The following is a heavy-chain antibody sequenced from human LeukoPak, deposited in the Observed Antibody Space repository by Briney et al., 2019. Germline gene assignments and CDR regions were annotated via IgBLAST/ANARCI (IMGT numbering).Heavy chain of an antibody. Sequence: ASVKVSCKASGYTFTSYDINWVRQATGQGLEWMGWMNPNSGNTGYAQKFQGRVTITRNTSISTAYMELSSLRSEDTAVYYCARRGKRSGNYDLSYWGQGTLVTVSS. CDR3: ARRGKRSGNYDLSY. J-gene: IGHJ4*02. CDR1: GYTFTSYD. V-gene: IGHV1-8*03. D-gene: IGHD1-7*01. CDR2: MNPNSGNT.